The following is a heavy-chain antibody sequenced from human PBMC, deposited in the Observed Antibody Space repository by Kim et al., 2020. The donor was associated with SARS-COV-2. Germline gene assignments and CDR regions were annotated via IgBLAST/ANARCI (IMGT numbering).Heavy chain of an antibody. CDR3: ARHGYIAVAGIGYYYGMDV. V-gene: IGHV5-51*01. Sequence: GESLKISCKGSGYSFTSYWIGWVRQMPGKGLEWMGIIYPGDSDTRYSPSFQGQVTISADKSISTSYLQWSSLKASDTAMYYCARHGYIAVAGIGYYYGMDVWGQGTTVTVSS. D-gene: IGHD6-19*01. CDR1: GYSFTSYW. CDR2: IYPGDSDT. J-gene: IGHJ6*02.